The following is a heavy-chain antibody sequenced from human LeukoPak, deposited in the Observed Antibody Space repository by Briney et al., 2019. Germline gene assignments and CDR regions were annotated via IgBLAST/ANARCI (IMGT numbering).Heavy chain of an antibody. CDR1: GFTFSSYA. J-gene: IGHJ4*02. V-gene: IGHV3-23*01. D-gene: IGHD3-10*01. CDR2: ITGSGGST. CDR3: AKGSGSFWNYFDY. Sequence: PGGSLRLSCAASGFTFSSYAMSWVRQAPGKGLEWVSAITGSGGSTYYADSVKGRFTISRDNSKNTLYLQMNSLRAEDTAVYYCAKGSGSFWNYFDYWGQRTLVTVSS.